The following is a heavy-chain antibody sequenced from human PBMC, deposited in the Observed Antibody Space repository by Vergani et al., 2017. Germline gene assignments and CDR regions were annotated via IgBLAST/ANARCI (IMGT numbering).Heavy chain of an antibody. V-gene: IGHV4-59*13. CDR2: IYSTGST. CDR1: GGSFNTYY. D-gene: IGHD3-9*01. CDR3: ERVMYRDEASTGYRLEGMDI. Sequence: VQLVESGPGLVKPSETLSLTCTVSGGSFNTYYWSWIRQSPGKGLEWIGYIYSTGSTNYNPSLNSRVTMSVDTSKNQFSLKLRSVTAADTAVYFCERVMYRDEASTGYRLEGMDIWGQGTTVTISS. J-gene: IGHJ6*02.